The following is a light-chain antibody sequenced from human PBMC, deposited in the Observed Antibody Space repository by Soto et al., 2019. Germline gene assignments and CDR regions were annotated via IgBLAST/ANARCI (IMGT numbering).Light chain of an antibody. CDR2: EVS. J-gene: IGLJ1*01. V-gene: IGLV2-14*01. CDR3: SSYTSSSTYV. Sequence: QSALTQPASVSGSPGQSITISCTGTSRDVGGYNFVSWYQHHPGKAPKLIIYEVSNRPSGVPNRFSGSKSDNTASLTISGLQAEDEADYFCSSYTSSSTYVFGTGTKVTVL. CDR1: SRDVGGYNF.